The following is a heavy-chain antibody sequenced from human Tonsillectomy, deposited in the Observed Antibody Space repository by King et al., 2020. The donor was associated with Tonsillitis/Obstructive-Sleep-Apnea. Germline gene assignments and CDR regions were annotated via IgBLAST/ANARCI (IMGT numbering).Heavy chain of an antibody. CDR1: GFTFSDYY. Sequence: VQLVESGGGLVKPGGSLRLSCAASGFTFSDYYMSWIRQAPGKGLEWVSYISSSSSYTNYADSVKGRFTISRDNAKNSLYLQMNSLRAEETAVYYCARELIDSSGLDAFDIWGQGTMVTVSS. CDR2: ISSSSSYT. V-gene: IGHV3-11*06. D-gene: IGHD3-22*01. J-gene: IGHJ3*02. CDR3: ARELIDSSGLDAFDI.